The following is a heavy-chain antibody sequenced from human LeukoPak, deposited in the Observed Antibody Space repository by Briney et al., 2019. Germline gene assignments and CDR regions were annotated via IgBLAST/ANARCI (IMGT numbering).Heavy chain of an antibody. J-gene: IGHJ4*02. Sequence: ASVKVSCKASGYTFTSYDINWVRQATGQRLEWMGWMNPNSGNTGYAQKFQGRVTMTRNTSISTAYMELSSLRSEDTAVYYCARGGRTYYYGSGSYFDWGQGTLVTVSS. V-gene: IGHV1-8*01. CDR3: ARGGRTYYYGSGSYFD. CDR1: GYTFTSYD. CDR2: MNPNSGNT. D-gene: IGHD3-10*01.